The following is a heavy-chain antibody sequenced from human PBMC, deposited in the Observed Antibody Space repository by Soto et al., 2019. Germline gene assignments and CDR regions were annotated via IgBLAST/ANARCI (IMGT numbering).Heavy chain of an antibody. CDR3: ARALLKELNREGVGAQNWFDP. CDR2: ISGYNGNT. J-gene: IGHJ5*02. CDR1: GYTFTSHG. D-gene: IGHD1-7*01. Sequence: AASVKVSCKTSGYTFTSHGISWVRLAPGQGLEWLGWISGYNGNTNYAQKVQGRITLTRDTSTSAAYMELRSLRPDDTAVYYCARALLKELNREGVGAQNWFDPWGQGTLVTVSS. V-gene: IGHV1-18*01.